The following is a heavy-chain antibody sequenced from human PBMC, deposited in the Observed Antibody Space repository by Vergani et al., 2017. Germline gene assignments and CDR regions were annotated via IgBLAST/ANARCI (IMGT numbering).Heavy chain of an antibody. D-gene: IGHD3-9*01. J-gene: IGHJ4*02. V-gene: IGHV2-5*01. CDR2: IYWNDDK. Sequence: QITLKESGPTLVKPTQTLTLTCTFSGFSLSTSGVGVGWIRQPPGKAREWRALIYWNDDKRYSPALKSRLTITKDTYKNQVVLTMTNMDPGDTATYYCAHTNYDILNGYYVDYWGQGTLVTVSS. CDR3: AHTNYDILNGYYVDY. CDR1: GFSLSTSGVG.